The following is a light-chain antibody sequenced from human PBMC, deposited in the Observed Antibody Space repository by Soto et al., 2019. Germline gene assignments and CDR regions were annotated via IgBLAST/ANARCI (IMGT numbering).Light chain of an antibody. CDR1: TSNIGAGYD. CDR2: SNS. J-gene: IGLJ3*02. Sequence: QSVLTQPPSVSGAPGQKVIISCTGRTSNIGAGYDVHWYQQLPGTAPKLLIYSNSNRPSGVPVRLSGSKSGTSASLAITGLQVEDEADYYCQSYDSSLSAAVFGGGTKLTVL. CDR3: QSYDSSLSAAV. V-gene: IGLV1-40*01.